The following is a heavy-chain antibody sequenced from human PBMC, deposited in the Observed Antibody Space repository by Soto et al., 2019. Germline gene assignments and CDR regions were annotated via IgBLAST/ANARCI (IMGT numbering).Heavy chain of an antibody. D-gene: IGHD1-1*01. CDR1: GYRFTSDA. V-gene: IGHV1-18*04. CDR2: VSPHNDNR. CDR3: AREKYLDPRTAFDV. Sequence: QVQLVQSGAALKRPGASVRLSCKASGYRFTSDAIVWVRQAPGQGLEWMGWVSPHNDNRNYAQKFRDRVTMTTDTSTSTAHMELRSLRSDDTAVYYCAREKYLDPRTAFDVWGQGTMVTVS. J-gene: IGHJ3*01.